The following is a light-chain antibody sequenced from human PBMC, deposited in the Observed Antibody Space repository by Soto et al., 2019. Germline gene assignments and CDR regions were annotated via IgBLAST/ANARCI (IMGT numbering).Light chain of an antibody. CDR3: ATWDDSLSGVV. V-gene: IGLV1-47*02. J-gene: IGLJ3*02. CDR2: YTD. CDR1: SSNVGDNY. Sequence: QSVLTQPPSASATPGQRVSISCSGSSSNVGDNYVYWYQHLPGTAPKLLIYYTDERPSGVPDRFSGSKSGTSASLAISGVRSEDEALYYCATWDDSLSGVVFGGGTKVTVL.